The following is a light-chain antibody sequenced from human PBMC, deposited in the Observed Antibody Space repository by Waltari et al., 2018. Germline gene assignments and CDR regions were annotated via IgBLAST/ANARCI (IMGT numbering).Light chain of an antibody. V-gene: IGKV3-11*01. J-gene: IGKJ1*01. Sequence: EIVLTQSPANLSLSPGERATLPCRASQSVSSYLACYQQKPGQGPRLLIYDASNRATGIPARFSGSGAGTDFTLTISSLEPEDFAVYYCQQRSNWPPRGTFGQGTKVEIK. CDR3: QQRSNWPPRGT. CDR1: QSVSSY. CDR2: DAS.